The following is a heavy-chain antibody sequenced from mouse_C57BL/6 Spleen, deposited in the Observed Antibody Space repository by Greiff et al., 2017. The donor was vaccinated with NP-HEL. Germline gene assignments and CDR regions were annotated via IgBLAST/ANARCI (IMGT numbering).Heavy chain of an antibody. D-gene: IGHD3-2*02. CDR1: GYTFTSYW. CDR2: IYPGSGST. CDR3: ARRQAHAMDY. Sequence: QVQLQQPGAELVKPGASVKMSCKASGYTFTSYWITWVKQRPGQGLEWIGDIYPGSGSTNYNEKFKSKATLTVDTSSSTAYMQLIRLTSEDTAVYYCARRQAHAMDYWGQGTSVTVSS. V-gene: IGHV1-55*01. J-gene: IGHJ4*01.